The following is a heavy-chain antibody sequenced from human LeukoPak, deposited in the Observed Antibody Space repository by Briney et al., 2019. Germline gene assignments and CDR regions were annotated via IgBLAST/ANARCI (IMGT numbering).Heavy chain of an antibody. CDR3: ARTAEGVYYGSGSYYVLDY. Sequence: SETLSLTCTVSGGSISSYYWSWIRQPAGKGLEWIGRIYTSGSTNYNPSLKSRVTMSVDTSKNQFSLKLSSVTAADTAVYYCARTAEGVYYGSGSYYVLDYWGQGTLVTASS. J-gene: IGHJ4*02. V-gene: IGHV4-4*07. CDR2: IYTSGST. D-gene: IGHD3-10*01. CDR1: GGSISSYY.